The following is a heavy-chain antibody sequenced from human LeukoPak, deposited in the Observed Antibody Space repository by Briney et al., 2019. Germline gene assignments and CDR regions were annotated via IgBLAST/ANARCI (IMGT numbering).Heavy chain of an antibody. D-gene: IGHD6-13*01. V-gene: IGHV1-18*01. CDR3: ARSDSSSRYPLHFDY. J-gene: IGHJ4*02. CDR1: GYTFTSYG. CDR2: ISAYNGNT. Sequence: ASVKVSCKASGYTFTSYGISWVRQAPGQGLEWMGWISAYNGNTNYAQKLQGRVTMTTDTSTSTAYMELRSLRSDDTAVYYCARSDSSSRYPLHFDYWGQGTLVTVSS.